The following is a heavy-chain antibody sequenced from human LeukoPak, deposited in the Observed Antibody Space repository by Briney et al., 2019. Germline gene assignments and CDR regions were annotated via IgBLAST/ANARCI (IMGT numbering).Heavy chain of an antibody. J-gene: IGHJ4*02. CDR2: INHSGST. Sequence: PSETLSLTCAVYGGSFSGYYWSWIRQPPGKGLEWIGEINHSGSTNYNPSLKTRVTISVDTSKNRFSLNLNSVTAADTAVYYCARRRAGSGWYVGDWGQGTLVTVSS. CDR1: GGSFSGYY. D-gene: IGHD6-19*01. CDR3: ARRRAGSGWYVGD. V-gene: IGHV4-34*01.